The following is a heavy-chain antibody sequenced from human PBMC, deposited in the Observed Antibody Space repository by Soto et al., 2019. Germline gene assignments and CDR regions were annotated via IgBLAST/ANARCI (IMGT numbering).Heavy chain of an antibody. CDR1: GFTFSSYA. V-gene: IGHV3-64*01. CDR3: ARDGGHRRNHPHSTGPIEDYYYYGMDV. D-gene: IGHD6-25*01. CDR2: ISSNGGST. J-gene: IGHJ6*02. Sequence: GGSLRLSCAASGFTFSSYAMHWVRQAPGKGLEYVSAISSNGGSTYYANSVKGRFTISRDNSKNTLYLQMGSLRAEDMAVYYCARDGGHRRNHPHSTGPIEDYYYYGMDVWGQGTTVTVSS.